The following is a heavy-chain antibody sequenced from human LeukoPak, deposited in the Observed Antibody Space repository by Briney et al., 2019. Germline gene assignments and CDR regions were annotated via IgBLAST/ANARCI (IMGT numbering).Heavy chain of an antibody. J-gene: IGHJ4*02. CDR2: ISSNGGST. Sequence: PGGSLRLSCSASGFTFSSYAMHWVRQAPGKGLEYVSAISSNGGSTYYADSVKGRFTISRDNSKNTLYLQMSSLRAEDTAVYYCARDPGGYYDSSEVYFDYWGQGTLVTVSS. V-gene: IGHV3-64D*06. D-gene: IGHD3-22*01. CDR1: GFTFSSYA. CDR3: ARDPGGYYDSSEVYFDY.